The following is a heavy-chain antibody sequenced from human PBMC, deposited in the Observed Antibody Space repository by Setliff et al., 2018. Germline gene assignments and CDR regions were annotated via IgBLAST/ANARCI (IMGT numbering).Heavy chain of an antibody. J-gene: IGHJ6*02. CDR2: IIPIFGTA. V-gene: IGHV1-69*13. CDR3: AREDGTYYNFWSGYSTTPYYGMDV. Sequence: SVKVSCKASGGTFSSYAISWVRQASGQGLEWMGGIIPIFGTANYAQKFQGRVTITADESTSTAYMELSSLRSEDTAVYYCAREDGTYYNFWSGYSTTPYYGMDVWGQGTTVTVSS. CDR1: GGTFSSYA. D-gene: IGHD3-3*01.